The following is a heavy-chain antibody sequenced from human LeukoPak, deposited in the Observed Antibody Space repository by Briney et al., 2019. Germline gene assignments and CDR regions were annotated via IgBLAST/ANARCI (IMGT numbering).Heavy chain of an antibody. CDR3: ARAYYDILTGYYKGYYYMDV. CDR2: VYYTGST. J-gene: IGHJ6*03. Sequence: SETLSLTCTVSGGSISSALYHWGWIRRPPGKNLEWLGNVYYTGSTHNNPSLKSRVTISVDTSKNQFSLKLSSVTAADTAVYYCARAYYDILTGYYKGYYYMDVWGKGTTVTVSS. CDR1: GGSISSALYH. V-gene: IGHV4-39*07. D-gene: IGHD3-9*01.